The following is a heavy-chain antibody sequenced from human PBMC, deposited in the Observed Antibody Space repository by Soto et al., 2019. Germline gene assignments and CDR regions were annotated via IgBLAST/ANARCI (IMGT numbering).Heavy chain of an antibody. CDR2: ISSSSSYI. J-gene: IGHJ5*02. D-gene: IGHD3-16*01. Sequence: PGGSLRLSCAASGFTFSSYSMNWVRQAPGKGLEWVSSISSSSSYIYYADSVKGRFTISRDNAKNSLYLQMNSLRAEDTAVYYCARNSVYFWGGTPGGSAPWGQGTLVPVPS. CDR1: GFTFSSYS. CDR3: ARNSVYFWGGTPGGSAP. V-gene: IGHV3-21*01.